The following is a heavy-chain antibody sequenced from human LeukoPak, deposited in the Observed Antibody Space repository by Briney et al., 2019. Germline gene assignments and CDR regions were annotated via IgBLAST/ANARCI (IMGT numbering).Heavy chain of an antibody. D-gene: IGHD6-13*01. J-gene: IGHJ4*02. CDR1: GFTFSSYG. V-gene: IGHV3-30*18. CDR2: ISYDGSNK. Sequence: GGSLRLSCAASGFTFSSYGMHWVRQAPGKGLEWEAVISYDGSNKYYADSVKGRFTISRDNSKNTLYLQMNSLRAEDTAVYYCAKEAIAAVDYWGQGTLVTVSS. CDR3: AKEAIAAVDY.